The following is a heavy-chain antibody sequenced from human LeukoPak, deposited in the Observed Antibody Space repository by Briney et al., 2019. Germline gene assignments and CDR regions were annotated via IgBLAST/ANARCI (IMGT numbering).Heavy chain of an antibody. CDR3: ARDGMGGSYFGLSYGMDV. Sequence: ASVKVSCKASGYTFTGYYMHWVRQAPGQGLEWMGWINPNSGGTNYAQKFQGWVTMTRDTSISTAYMELSRLRSDDTAVYYCARDGMGGSYFGLSYGMDVWGQGTTVTVSS. V-gene: IGHV1-2*04. CDR2: INPNSGGT. CDR1: GYTFTGYY. J-gene: IGHJ6*02. D-gene: IGHD1-26*01.